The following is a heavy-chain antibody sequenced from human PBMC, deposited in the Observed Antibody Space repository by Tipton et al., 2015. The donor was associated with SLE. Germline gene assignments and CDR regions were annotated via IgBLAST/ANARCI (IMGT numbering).Heavy chain of an antibody. Sequence: TLSLTCTVSGGSISSFSWSWIRQPPGKGLEWIGYIHSNGRTNFNPSLKSRVTMSLHTPKHQFSLKLSSVTAADTAVYYCARGQPTWLDPWGPGTLVTVSS. CDR1: GGSISSFS. CDR3: ARGQPTWLDP. J-gene: IGHJ5*02. CDR2: IHSNGRT. D-gene: IGHD2-2*01. V-gene: IGHV4-59*01.